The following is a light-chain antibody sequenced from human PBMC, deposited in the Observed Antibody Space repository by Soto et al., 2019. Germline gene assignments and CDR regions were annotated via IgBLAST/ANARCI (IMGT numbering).Light chain of an antibody. V-gene: IGLV2-11*01. CDR3: CSFAGSYTFWV. Sequence: QSALTQAGSVSGSPGPSVTISCTGTSSDVGDYNYVSWYHQYPGKAPKLVIYDVSKRPSGVPDRFSGSKSGNTASLTISGLQAEDEADYYCCSFAGSYTFWVFGGGTKLTVL. CDR2: DVS. CDR1: SSDVGDYNY. J-gene: IGLJ3*02.